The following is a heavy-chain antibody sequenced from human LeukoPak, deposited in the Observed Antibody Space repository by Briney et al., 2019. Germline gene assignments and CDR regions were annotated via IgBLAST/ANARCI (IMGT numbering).Heavy chain of an antibody. CDR1: GFTFSHYS. CDR3: ERCVFVGGSAFCYFDL. J-gene: IGHJ2*01. D-gene: IGHD2-21*01. V-gene: IGHV3-21*01. CDR2: ISSSSSYI. Sequence: GGSLRLSCAASGFTFSHYSMNWVRQAPGKGLEWVSSISSSSSYIYYADSVKGRVTISRDNAKKALYLQMNSLRAEDTAVYYCERCVFVGGSAFCYFDLWGRGTRVTVSS.